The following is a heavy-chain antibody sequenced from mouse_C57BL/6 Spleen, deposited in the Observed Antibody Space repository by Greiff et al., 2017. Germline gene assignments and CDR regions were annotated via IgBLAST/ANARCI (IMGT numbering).Heavy chain of an antibody. Sequence: QVQLQQPGAELVRPGASVTLSCKASGYTFTDYEMHWVKQTPVHGLEWIGAIDPETGGTAYNQKFKGKAILTADKSSSTAYMELRNLTSEDSAVYYCTSPFITTVVIDYWGQGTTLTVSS. CDR2: IDPETGGT. D-gene: IGHD1-1*01. CDR1: GYTFTDYE. V-gene: IGHV1-15*01. CDR3: TSPFITTVVIDY. J-gene: IGHJ2*01.